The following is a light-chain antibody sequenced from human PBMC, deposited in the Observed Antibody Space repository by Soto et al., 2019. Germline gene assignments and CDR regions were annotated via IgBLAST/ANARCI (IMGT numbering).Light chain of an antibody. J-gene: IGKJ4*01. Sequence: EIVMTLSAVTLSVSQGERATLSCRASESVSSNLAWHQQKPGQAPRLLIYGASTRATGIPARFSGSGSGTDFTLTISSLEPEDFAVYYCQQRSNWPPTFGGGTKVDI. CDR3: QQRSNWPPT. CDR1: ESVSSN. CDR2: GAS. V-gene: IGKV3-11*01.